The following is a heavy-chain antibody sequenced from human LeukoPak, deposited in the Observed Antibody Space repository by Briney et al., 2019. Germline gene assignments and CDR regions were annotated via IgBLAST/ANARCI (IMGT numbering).Heavy chain of an antibody. J-gene: IGHJ4*02. D-gene: IGHD6-19*01. V-gene: IGHV1-46*01. CDR2: IDPNGGST. CDR1: GYIFTGYY. CDR3: VRIGYSSGWYSGPYDY. Sequence: ASVKVSCKASGYIFTGYYIHWVRQVPGQGPEWMGIIDPNGGSTSYALKFQGRLTLTRDTLTSTVFMDLSSLRSEDTSIYYCVRIGYSSGWYSGPYDYWGQGTLVTVSS.